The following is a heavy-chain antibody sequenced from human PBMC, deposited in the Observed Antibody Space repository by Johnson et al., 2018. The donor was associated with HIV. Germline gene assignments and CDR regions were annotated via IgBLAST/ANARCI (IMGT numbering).Heavy chain of an antibody. CDR2: IKQDGSEK. CDR1: GFTFSRYW. Sequence: VQLVESGGGLVQPGGSLRLSCAASGFTFSRYWMSWVRQAPGKGLEWVANIKQDGSEKYYVDSVKGRFTISIDNAKNSLYLQMKSLRAEDTAVYYCARDVEDSSGWDNFGAFDIWCQGTMVTVSS. V-gene: IGHV3-7*01. CDR3: ARDVEDSSGWDNFGAFDI. J-gene: IGHJ3*02. D-gene: IGHD6-19*01.